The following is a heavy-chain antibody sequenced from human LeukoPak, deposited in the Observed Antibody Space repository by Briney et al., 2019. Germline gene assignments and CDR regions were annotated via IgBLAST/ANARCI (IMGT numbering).Heavy chain of an antibody. CDR1: GFTFSSYW. V-gene: IGHV3-74*01. CDR3: ARGSGSPGLLWFGEQSQAAFDI. Sequence: GGSLRLSCAASGFTFSSYWMHWVRQAPGKGLVWVSRINSDGSSTSYADSEKGRFTIARDNAKNTLYLQMNSLRAEDTAVYYCARGSGSPGLLWFGEQSQAAFDIWGQGTMVTVSS. D-gene: IGHD3-10*01. CDR2: INSDGSST. J-gene: IGHJ3*02.